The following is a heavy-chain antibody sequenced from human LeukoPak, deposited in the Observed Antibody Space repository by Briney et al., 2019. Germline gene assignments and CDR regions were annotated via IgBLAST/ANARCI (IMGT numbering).Heavy chain of an antibody. J-gene: IGHJ6*04. CDR1: GGSINSYY. Sequence: PSETLSLTCTVSGGSINSYYWSWIRQPPGKGLEYIGYISYSGSTNYNPSLESRVTMSVDTSKNHFSLKLSSVTAADTAVYYCASAGAKDVWGKGTTVTVSS. CDR3: ASAGAKDV. V-gene: IGHV4-59*12. CDR2: ISYSGST.